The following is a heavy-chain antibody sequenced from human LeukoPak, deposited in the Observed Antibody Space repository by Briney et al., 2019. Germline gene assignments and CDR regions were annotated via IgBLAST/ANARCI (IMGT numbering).Heavy chain of an antibody. D-gene: IGHD3-22*01. Sequence: SQTLSLTCAISGDSVSSNSAAWNWIRQSPSRGLEWLGRTYYRSKWYNDYAVSVKSRITINPDTSKNQFSLQLNSVTPEDTAVYYCARDPETNYDSSGYLDYWGQGTLVTVSS. CDR2: TYYRSKWYN. J-gene: IGHJ4*02. CDR1: GDSVSSNSAA. CDR3: ARDPETNYDSSGYLDY. V-gene: IGHV6-1*01.